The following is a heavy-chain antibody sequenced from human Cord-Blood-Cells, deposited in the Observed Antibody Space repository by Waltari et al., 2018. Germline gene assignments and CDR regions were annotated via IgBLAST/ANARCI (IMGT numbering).Heavy chain of an antibody. Sequence: QVQLQESGPGLVKPSETLSLTCTVSGGSISSYYWSWIRQPAGKGLEWIGRIYTSGSTNYNPSLKSRVTMSVDTSKNQFSLKLSSVTAADTAVYYCARGTFLGDPYYFDYWGQGTLVTVSS. V-gene: IGHV4-4*07. D-gene: IGHD3-16*01. CDR1: GGSISSYY. CDR3: ARGTFLGDPYYFDY. J-gene: IGHJ4*02. CDR2: IYTSGST.